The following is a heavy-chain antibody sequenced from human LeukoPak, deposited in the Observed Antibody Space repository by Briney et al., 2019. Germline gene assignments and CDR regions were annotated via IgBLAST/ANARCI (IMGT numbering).Heavy chain of an antibody. D-gene: IGHD6-19*01. Sequence: GGSLRLSCAASGFTFSSFEMNWVRQAPGKGLEWLSYISYSGGSRYYADSVKGRFTISRDNAKNALYLQMNSLRAEDTAVYYCARGSSGWYGIDYWGQGALVNVSS. V-gene: IGHV3-48*03. CDR2: ISYSGGSR. J-gene: IGHJ4*02. CDR1: GFTFSSFE. CDR3: ARGSSGWYGIDY.